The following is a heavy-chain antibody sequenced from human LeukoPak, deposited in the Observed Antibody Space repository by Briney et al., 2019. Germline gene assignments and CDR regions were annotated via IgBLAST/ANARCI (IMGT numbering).Heavy chain of an antibody. Sequence: GGSLRLSCAASAYTFSTYWMHWVRQAPGKGLVWASRINSDGSSTRYADSVKGRFTISRDNTKNTLYLQMNSLRAEDTAVYYCVREDSVNFPDAFDIWGQGTMVTVSS. D-gene: IGHD5/OR15-5a*01. CDR3: VREDSVNFPDAFDI. CDR1: AYTFSTYW. J-gene: IGHJ3*02. CDR2: INSDGSST. V-gene: IGHV3-74*01.